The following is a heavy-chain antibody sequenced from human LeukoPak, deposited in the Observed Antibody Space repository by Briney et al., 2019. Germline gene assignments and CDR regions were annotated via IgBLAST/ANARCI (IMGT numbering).Heavy chain of an antibody. CDR3: ARSHPGTTVDGY. Sequence: PGRSLRLSCAASGFNFRSYGMHWVRQAPGKGLEWVAIIWYDGSNKYHADSGKGRFTISRDNSKNTLFLQMDSLRAEDTAVYYCARSHPGTTVDGYWGQGTLVTVSS. CDR1: GFNFRSYG. CDR2: IWYDGSNK. D-gene: IGHD6-19*01. J-gene: IGHJ4*02. V-gene: IGHV3-33*01.